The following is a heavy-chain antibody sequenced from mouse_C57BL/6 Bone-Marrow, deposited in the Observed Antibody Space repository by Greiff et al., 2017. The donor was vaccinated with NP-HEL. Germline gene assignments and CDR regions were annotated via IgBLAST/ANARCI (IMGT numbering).Heavy chain of an antibody. CDR1: GFTFSGYG. Sequence: EVMLVESGGGLVKPGGSLKLSCAASGFTFSGYGMHWVRQAPEKGLEWVAYISSGSSTIYYADTVKGRFTISRDNAKNTLFLQMTSLRSEDTAMYYCARPPYYDWGQGTTLTVSS. CDR2: ISSGSSTI. CDR3: ARPPYYD. J-gene: IGHJ2*01. V-gene: IGHV5-17*01. D-gene: IGHD2-4*01.